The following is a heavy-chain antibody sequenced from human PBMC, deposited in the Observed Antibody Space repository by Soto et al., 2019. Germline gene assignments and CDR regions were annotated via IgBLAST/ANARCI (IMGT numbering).Heavy chain of an antibody. CDR1: GGTFSSYT. V-gene: IGHV1-69*02. Sequence: SVKVSCKTSGGTFSSYTISWVRQAPGQGLEWMGRIIPFLGIANYAQKFQGRVTITADKSTSTAYMELSSLRSEDTAVYYCARTNDDYGDIAFDYGGQGTLVTVSS. CDR3: ARTNDDYGDIAFDY. CDR2: IIPFLGIA. D-gene: IGHD4-17*01. J-gene: IGHJ4*02.